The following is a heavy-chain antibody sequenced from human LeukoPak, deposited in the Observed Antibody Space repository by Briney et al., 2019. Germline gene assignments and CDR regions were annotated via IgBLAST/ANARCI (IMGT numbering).Heavy chain of an antibody. Sequence: PGGSLRLSCAASGFTFSSYSMNWVRQAPGKGLEWVSSISSSSSYIYYADSVKGRFTISRDNAKNSLYLQMNSLKTEDTAVYYCTTGRSGGSNEKDYWGQGTLVTVSS. V-gene: IGHV3-21*03. J-gene: IGHJ4*02. CDR2: ISSSSSYI. D-gene: IGHD2-15*01. CDR1: GFTFSSYS. CDR3: TTGRSGGSNEKDY.